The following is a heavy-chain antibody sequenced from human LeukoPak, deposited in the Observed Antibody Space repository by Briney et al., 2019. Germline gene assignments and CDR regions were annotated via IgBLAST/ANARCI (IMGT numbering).Heavy chain of an antibody. CDR3: WFDP. V-gene: IGHV7-4-1*01. J-gene: IGHJ5*02. D-gene: IGHD2-2*01. CDR2: INTDTGNP. CDR1: GYTFTNYA. Sequence: GASVKVSCKASGYTFTNYAMNWVRQAPGQGLEWIGWINTDTGNPTYAQGFTRRLVFSLNTSASTAYYCARTLFGDQYQLLHNWFDPWGQGTLVTVSS.